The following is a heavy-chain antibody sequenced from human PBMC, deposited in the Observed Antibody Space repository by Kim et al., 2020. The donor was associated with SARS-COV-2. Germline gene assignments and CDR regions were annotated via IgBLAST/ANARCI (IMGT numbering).Heavy chain of an antibody. V-gene: IGHV1-24*01. CDR3: AKFVQLEGNFGLGGWFDP. Sequence: QGRVTITEDTSTDTAYMELSSLRSEDTAVYYCAKFVQLEGNFGLGGWFDPWGQGTLVTVSS. D-gene: IGHD1-1*01. J-gene: IGHJ5*02.